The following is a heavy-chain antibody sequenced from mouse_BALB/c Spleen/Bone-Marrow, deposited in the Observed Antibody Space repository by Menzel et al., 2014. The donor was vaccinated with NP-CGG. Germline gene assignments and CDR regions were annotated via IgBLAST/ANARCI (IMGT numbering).Heavy chain of an antibody. CDR2: INPGSGGT. V-gene: IGHV1-54*01. J-gene: IGHJ2*01. CDR1: GYAFTNYL. Sequence: QVQLQQSGAELVRPGTSVKVSCKASGYAFTNYLIEWVKQRPGQGLEWIGVINPGSGGTNYNEEFKGKATLTADKSSSTAYMQLSSLTSDDSAVYFCARELLYGNYSDYWGQGTTLTVSS. CDR3: ARELLYGNYSDY. D-gene: IGHD2-1*01.